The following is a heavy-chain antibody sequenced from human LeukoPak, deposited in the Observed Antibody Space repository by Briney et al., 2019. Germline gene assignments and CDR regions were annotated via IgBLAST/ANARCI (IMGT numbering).Heavy chain of an antibody. V-gene: IGHV5-51*01. Sequence: GESLKISCKGSGYSFTSYWIGWVRQMPGKGLEWMGIIYPGDSDTRYSLSFQGQVTISADKSISTAYLQWSSLKASDTAMYYCARSSLERLHYYYMDVWGKGTTVTVSS. J-gene: IGHJ6*03. CDR1: GYSFTSYW. CDR2: IYPGDSDT. D-gene: IGHD1-1*01. CDR3: ARSSLERLHYYYMDV.